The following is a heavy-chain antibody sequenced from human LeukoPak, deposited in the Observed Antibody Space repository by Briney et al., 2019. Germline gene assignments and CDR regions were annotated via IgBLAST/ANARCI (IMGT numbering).Heavy chain of an antibody. D-gene: IGHD3-22*01. Sequence: PGGSLRLSCAASGFTFSSYGMHWVRQAPGKGLEWVAVISYDGSNKYYADSVKGRFTISRDNSKNTLYLRMNSLRAEDTAVYYCAKDYDSSGYGFDYWGQGTLVTVSS. CDR2: ISYDGSNK. V-gene: IGHV3-30*18. CDR3: AKDYDSSGYGFDY. CDR1: GFTFSSYG. J-gene: IGHJ4*02.